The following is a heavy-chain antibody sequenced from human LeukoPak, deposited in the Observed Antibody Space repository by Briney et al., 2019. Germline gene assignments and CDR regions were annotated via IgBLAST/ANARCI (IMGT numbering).Heavy chain of an antibody. J-gene: IGHJ4*02. CDR3: ARGGYCSSAHCYTSDF. CDR1: GFTLSDYY. D-gene: IGHD2-2*02. Sequence: GGSLRLSCAASGFTLSDYYMSWIRQAPGKGLEWVSYISYSDSTIYYADSVKGRFTISRDNAKKSVYLQMNSLRAEDTAVYYCARGGYCSSAHCYTSDFWGQGTLVTVSS. CDR2: ISYSDSTI. V-gene: IGHV3-11*01.